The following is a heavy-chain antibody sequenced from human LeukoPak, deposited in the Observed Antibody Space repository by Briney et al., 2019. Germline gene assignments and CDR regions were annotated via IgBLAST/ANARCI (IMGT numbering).Heavy chain of an antibody. Sequence: SVKVSCKASGGTFSSYAISWVRQAPGQGLEWMGRIIPIFRIANYAQKFQGRVTITADKSTSTAYMELSSLRSEDTAVYYYARDLTRDGYNHDIRYGMDVWGQGTTVTVSS. CDR3: ARDLTRDGYNHDIRYGMDV. J-gene: IGHJ6*02. D-gene: IGHD5-24*01. CDR1: GGTFSSYA. CDR2: IIPIFRIA. V-gene: IGHV1-69*04.